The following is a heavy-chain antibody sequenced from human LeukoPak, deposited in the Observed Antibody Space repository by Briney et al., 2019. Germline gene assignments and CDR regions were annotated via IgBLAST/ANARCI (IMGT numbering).Heavy chain of an antibody. D-gene: IGHD1-26*01. CDR3: AKGMSGSSPYNWFDP. Sequence: LSGGSLRLSCAVSGLTFSNYAMSWVRQAPGMGLEWVSLIGGDGVNTFYADSVKGRFTISRDNSKNILFLQMNSLRAEDSAVSYCAKGMSGSSPYNWFDPWGQGTLVTVSS. CDR1: GLTFSNYA. CDR2: IGGDGVNT. V-gene: IGHV3-23*01. J-gene: IGHJ5*02.